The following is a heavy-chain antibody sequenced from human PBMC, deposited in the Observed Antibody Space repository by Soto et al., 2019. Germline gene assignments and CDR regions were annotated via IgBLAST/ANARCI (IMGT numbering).Heavy chain of an antibody. CDR1: GGSVSSGSYY. V-gene: IGHV4-34*01. Sequence: QVQLQQWGAGLLKPSETLSLTCAVYGGSVSSGSYYWSWIRQPPGKGLEWIGEMSHSGGTHFNPSLKSRVNISVDTSKNQFSLKMSSVTAADTALYYCARVERGTATTVVDAFDIWGPGTMVTVSS. CDR3: ARVERGTATTVVDAFDI. CDR2: MSHSGGT. D-gene: IGHD1-1*01. J-gene: IGHJ3*02.